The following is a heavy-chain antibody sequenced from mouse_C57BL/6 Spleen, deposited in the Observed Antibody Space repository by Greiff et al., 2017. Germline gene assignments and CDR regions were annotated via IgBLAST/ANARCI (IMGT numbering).Heavy chain of an antibody. J-gene: IGHJ2*01. CDR3: GVGEFYYPHFDY. CDR2: INPNNGGT. D-gene: IGHD1-1*01. CDR1: GYTFTDYN. Sequence: VQLQQSGPELVKPGASVKMACKASGYTFTDYNMHWVKQSHGKSLEWIGYINPNNGGTSYNQKFKGKDTLTVNKSSSTAYMELRSLSSEDSAVYYCGVGEFYYPHFDYWGQGTTLTVSS. V-gene: IGHV1-22*01.